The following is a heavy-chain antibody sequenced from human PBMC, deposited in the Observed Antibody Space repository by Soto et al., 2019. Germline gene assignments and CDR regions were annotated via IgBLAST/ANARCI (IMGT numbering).Heavy chain of an antibody. CDR3: AKDLGYCSSTSCRNLGFYYYYYGMDV. D-gene: IGHD2-2*01. Sequence: GGSLRLSCAASGFTFSSYGMHWVRQAPGKGLEWVAVISYDGSNKYYADSVKGRFTISRDNSKNTLYLQMNSLRAEDTAVYYCAKDLGYCSSTSCRNLGFYYYYYGMDVWGQGTTVTVSS. CDR1: GFTFSSYG. CDR2: ISYDGSNK. V-gene: IGHV3-30*18. J-gene: IGHJ6*02.